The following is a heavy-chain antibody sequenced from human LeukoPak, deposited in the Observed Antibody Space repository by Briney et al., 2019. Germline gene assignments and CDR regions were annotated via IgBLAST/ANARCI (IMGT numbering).Heavy chain of an antibody. CDR3: ATLHVPFDY. V-gene: IGHV4-39*01. Sequence: PSETLSLTCTVSGVSISSSSYYWGWIRQPPGKGLEWIGSIYYSGSTYYNPSLKSRVTISVDTSKNQFSLKLSSVTAADTAVYYCATLHVPFDYWGQGTLVTVSS. D-gene: IGHD4-11*01. J-gene: IGHJ4*02. CDR2: IYYSGST. CDR1: GVSISSSSYY.